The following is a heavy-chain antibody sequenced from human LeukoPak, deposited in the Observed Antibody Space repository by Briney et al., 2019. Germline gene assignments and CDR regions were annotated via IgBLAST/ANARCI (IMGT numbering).Heavy chain of an antibody. CDR3: ARAAYNSGPDY. CDR2: INPDGSTT. Sequence: PGGSLRLSCAASGFTLSTYWMHWVRQAPGKGLVWVSRINPDGSTTTYADSVKGRFTISRDNAKNTLYLQMNSLRADDTAVYYCARAAYNSGPDYWGQGTLVTVSS. D-gene: IGHD6-19*01. J-gene: IGHJ4*02. CDR1: GFTLSTYW. V-gene: IGHV3-74*01.